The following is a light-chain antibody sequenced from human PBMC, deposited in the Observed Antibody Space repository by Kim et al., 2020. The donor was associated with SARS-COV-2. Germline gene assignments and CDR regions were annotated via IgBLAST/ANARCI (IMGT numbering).Light chain of an antibody. J-gene: IGKJ1*01. CDR1: QSISSW. Sequence: SASVGDRVTTTCRASQSISSWLAWYQQQPGKAPKLLIYQASSLENGVPSRFSGSGSGTEFSLPISSLQPDDFATYYCQQYNSHWTFGQGTKVDIK. V-gene: IGKV1-5*03. CDR3: QQYNSHWT. CDR2: QAS.